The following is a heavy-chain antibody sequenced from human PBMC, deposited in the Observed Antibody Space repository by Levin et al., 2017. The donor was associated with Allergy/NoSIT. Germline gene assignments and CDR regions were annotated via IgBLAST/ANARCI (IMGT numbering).Heavy chain of an antibody. V-gene: IGHV3-48*01. J-gene: IGHJ4*02. Sequence: GESLKISCAASGFTFSYYSMNWVRQAPGKGLEGVSYISSDSSTIYYADSVKGRFTISRDNAKNSLYLQMNSLRAEDTAVYYCARDRTILPDYWGQGTLVTVSS. CDR3: ARDRTILPDY. CDR1: GFTFSYYS. CDR2: ISSDSSTI. D-gene: IGHD2-21*01.